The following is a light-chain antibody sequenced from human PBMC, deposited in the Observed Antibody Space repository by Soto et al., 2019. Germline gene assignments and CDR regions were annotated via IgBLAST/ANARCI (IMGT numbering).Light chain of an antibody. V-gene: IGKV3-15*01. CDR3: QHYYNWLIT. CDR1: QYVSNK. CDR2: GAS. Sequence: EMVMTQSPATVSVCPLGTATPSCMASQYVSNKVAWYQQKPGQAPSLLIYGASTRATGIPARFSGSGSGTEFTLTISSLQSQDFAVYYCQHYYNWLITFGQGTRLEIK. J-gene: IGKJ5*01.